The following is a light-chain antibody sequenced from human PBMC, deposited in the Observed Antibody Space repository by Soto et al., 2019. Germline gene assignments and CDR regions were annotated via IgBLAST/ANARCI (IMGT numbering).Light chain of an antibody. CDR3: QHSSITPRS. V-gene: IGKV1-39*01. CDR2: GAS. CDR1: QSISTY. Sequence: DIRLTQSPSSLSASVGDRVTISCRASQSISTYLMWYQQRPGKPPNLLIYGASNLQNGVPSRFSGSGSETQFTLTISGLQPEDSATYYCQHSSITPRSFGQGTKVEI. J-gene: IGKJ1*01.